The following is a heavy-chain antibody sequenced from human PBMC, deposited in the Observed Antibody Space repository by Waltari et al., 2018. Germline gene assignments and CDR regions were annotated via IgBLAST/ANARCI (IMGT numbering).Heavy chain of an antibody. V-gene: IGHV3-73*02. CDR3: TTNYESSGYYNDY. Sequence: EVQLVESGGGLVQPGGSLKLSWAASGFTFSGSAMHWVRQASGKGLGCVGRIRSKANRYAAACAASVKGRFTISSDDSKNTAYLQMNSLKTEDTAVYYCTTNYESSGYYNDYWGHGTLVTGSS. D-gene: IGHD3-22*01. CDR2: IRSKANRYAA. CDR1: GFTFSGSA. J-gene: IGHJ4*01.